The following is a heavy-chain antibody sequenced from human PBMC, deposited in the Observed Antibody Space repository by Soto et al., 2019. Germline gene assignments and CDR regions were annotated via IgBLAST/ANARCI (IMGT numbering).Heavy chain of an antibody. Sequence: SETLSLTCTVSGGSISNSGYYWGWIRQPPGKGLEWIGSIYFSGSTYHNPSLKSRVTMSVDTSKNQFSLKLSSVTAADTAVYYCARHGVAARPPHFDFWGQGTLVTVSS. CDR1: GGSISNSGYY. V-gene: IGHV4-39*01. D-gene: IGHD6-6*01. CDR3: ARHGVAARPPHFDF. CDR2: IYFSGST. J-gene: IGHJ4*02.